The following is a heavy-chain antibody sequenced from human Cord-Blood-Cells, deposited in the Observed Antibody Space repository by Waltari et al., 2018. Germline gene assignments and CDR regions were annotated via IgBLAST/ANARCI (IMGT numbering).Heavy chain of an antibody. CDR3: ARRGLTTHIVVVTAIDY. J-gene: IGHJ4*02. CDR2: INHSGST. D-gene: IGHD2-21*02. CDR1: GGSFSGYS. Sequence: QVQLQQWGAGLLKPSETLSLTCAVYGGSFSGYSWSWCRQPPGKGLEWIGEINHSGSTNYNPSLKSRVTISVDTSKNQFSLKLSSVTAADTAVYYCARRGLTTHIVVVTAIDYWGQGTLVTVSS. V-gene: IGHV4-34*01.